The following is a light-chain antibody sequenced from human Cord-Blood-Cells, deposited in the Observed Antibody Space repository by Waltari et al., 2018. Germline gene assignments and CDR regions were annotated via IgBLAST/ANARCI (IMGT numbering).Light chain of an antibody. CDR2: DVS. CDR3: SSYTSSSTLV. Sequence: QSALTQPASVSGSPGQSITISCTGTSSDVGGYNYDSWYQQQPGKAPKLMIYDVSNRPSGLSNRFSGSKSGNTASLTISGLQAEDEADYYCSSYTSSSTLVFGTGTKVTVL. J-gene: IGLJ1*01. CDR1: SSDVGGYNY. V-gene: IGLV2-14*01.